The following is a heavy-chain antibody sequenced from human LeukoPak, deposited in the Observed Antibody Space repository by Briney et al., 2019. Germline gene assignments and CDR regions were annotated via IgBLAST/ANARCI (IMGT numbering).Heavy chain of an antibody. Sequence: PGGSLRLSCAASGFTFSSYWMHWVRQAPGKGLVWVSRINRDGSSTNYADSVKGRFNISRDNAQNTLYLQMSSLSAEDTAVYYCARMGYDGSGYRSYWGQGTLVTVSS. D-gene: IGHD3-22*01. CDR1: GFTFSSYW. V-gene: IGHV3-74*01. J-gene: IGHJ4*02. CDR2: INRDGSST. CDR3: ARMGYDGSGYRSY.